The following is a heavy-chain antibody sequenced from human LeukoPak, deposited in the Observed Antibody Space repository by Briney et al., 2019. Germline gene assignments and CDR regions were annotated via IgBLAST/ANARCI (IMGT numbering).Heavy chain of an antibody. CDR2: ISGSGGST. CDR3: AKDSRYCSSTSCPHETDYYYYYGMDV. D-gene: IGHD2-2*01. V-gene: IGHV3-23*01. J-gene: IGHJ6*02. CDR1: GFTCISYA. Sequence: PGGALRLSSAATGFTCISYAMSSVRQGPGKGLDWVSNISGSGGSTYYADSGQGRFTISRDNSKNTLYLQMNSLRAEDTAVYYCAKDSRYCSSTSCPHETDYYYYYGMDVWGQGTTVTVSS.